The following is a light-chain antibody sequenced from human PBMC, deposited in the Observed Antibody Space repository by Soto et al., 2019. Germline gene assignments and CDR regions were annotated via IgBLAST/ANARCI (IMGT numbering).Light chain of an antibody. CDR1: SSNIGGNY. V-gene: IGLV1-47*01. CDR2: RNN. CDR3: AAWDDSLRGGI. J-gene: IGLJ2*01. Sequence: QSVLTQAPSASGTPGQRVTISCSGSSSNIGGNYVYWYQQVPGTAPRLLIYRNNQRPAGVPDRFSGSKSGTSASLAISGLRSEDEADYYCAAWDDSLRGGIFGGGTKVTVL.